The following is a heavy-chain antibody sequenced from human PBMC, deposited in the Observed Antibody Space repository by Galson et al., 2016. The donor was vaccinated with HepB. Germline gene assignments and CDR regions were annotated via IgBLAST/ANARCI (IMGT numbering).Heavy chain of an antibody. V-gene: IGHV4-31*01. CDR2: IYYSGST. Sequence: TLSLTCTVSGDSINSGGSYWSWIRQHPGKGLEWIGYIYYSGSTFYNPSLKSPVTISVDTSKTQFSLRLSSVTAADTAVYYCARDPVLRSAGGSVWGHGTPVIVSS. D-gene: IGHD3-3*01. CDR1: GDSINSGGSY. J-gene: IGHJ4*01. CDR3: ARDPVLRSAGGSV.